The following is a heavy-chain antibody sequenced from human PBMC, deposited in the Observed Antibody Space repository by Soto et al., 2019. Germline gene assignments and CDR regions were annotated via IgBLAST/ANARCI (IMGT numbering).Heavy chain of an antibody. J-gene: IGHJ3*02. D-gene: IGHD3-10*01. CDR2: IYYNGNT. CDR1: GGSVSSGFYY. V-gene: IGHV4-61*01. CDR3: ARVLLITRAFEI. Sequence: KPSETLSLTCTVSGGSVSSGFYYWSWIRQPPGKGLEWIGYIYYNGNTNYSPSLRRRVTISVDTSKNQLSLKLSSVTAADTAVYYCARVLLITRAFEIWGQGTMVTVSS.